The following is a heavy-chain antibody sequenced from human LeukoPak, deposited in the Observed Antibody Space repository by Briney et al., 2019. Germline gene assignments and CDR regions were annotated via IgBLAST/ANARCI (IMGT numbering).Heavy chain of an antibody. CDR3: ARGLRFPGKGYCSGGSCYPDP. V-gene: IGHV4-34*01. J-gene: IGHJ5*02. Sequence: SETLSLTCAVYGGSFSGYYWSWIRQPPGKGLEWIGEINHSGSTNYNPSLKSRVTISVDTSKNQFSLKLSSVTAADTAVYYCARGLRFPGKGYCSGGSCYPDPWGQGTLVTVSS. CDR1: GGSFSGYY. D-gene: IGHD2-15*01. CDR2: INHSGST.